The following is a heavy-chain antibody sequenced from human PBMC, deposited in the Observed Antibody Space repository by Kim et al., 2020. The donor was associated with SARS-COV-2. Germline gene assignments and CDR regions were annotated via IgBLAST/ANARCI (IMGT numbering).Heavy chain of an antibody. J-gene: IGHJ2*01. D-gene: IGHD2-15*01. CDR1: GGSISSYY. CDR3: ARGYCSGGSCETDWYFDL. V-gene: IGHV4-4*07. CDR2: IYTSGST. Sequence: SETLSLTCTVSGGSISSYYWSWIRQPAGKGLEWIGRIYTSGSTNYNPSLKSRVTMSVDTSKNQFSLKLSSVTAADTAVYYCARGYCSGGSCETDWYFDLWGRCTLVTVSS.